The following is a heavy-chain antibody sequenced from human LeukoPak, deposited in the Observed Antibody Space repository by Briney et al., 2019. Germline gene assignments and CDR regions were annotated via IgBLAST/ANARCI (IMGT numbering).Heavy chain of an antibody. CDR2: IYYSGST. V-gene: IGHV4-38-2*02. CDR1: GYSISSGYY. Sequence: PSETLSLTCTVSGYSISSGYYWGWIRQPPGKGLEWIGSIYYSGSTYYNPSLKSRVTISVDTSKNQFSLKLSSVTAADTAVYYCARGVARSSKFHFSYYFDYWGQGTLVTVSS. CDR3: ARGVARSSKFHFSYYFDY. D-gene: IGHD6-6*01. J-gene: IGHJ4*02.